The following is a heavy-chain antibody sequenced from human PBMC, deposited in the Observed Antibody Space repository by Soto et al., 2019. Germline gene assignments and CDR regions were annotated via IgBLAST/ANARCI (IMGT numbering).Heavy chain of an antibody. CDR2: IWYDGSNK. CDR3: ARGGDVVVPAAMYDAFDI. CDR1: GFTFSSYG. J-gene: IGHJ3*02. D-gene: IGHD2-2*01. Sequence: QVQLVESGGGVVQPGRSLRLSCAASGFTFSSYGMHWVRQAPGKGLEWVAVIWYDGSNKYYADSVKGRFTISRDNSKNTLYLQMNSLRAEDTAVYYCARGGDVVVPAAMYDAFDIWGQGTMVTVSS. V-gene: IGHV3-33*01.